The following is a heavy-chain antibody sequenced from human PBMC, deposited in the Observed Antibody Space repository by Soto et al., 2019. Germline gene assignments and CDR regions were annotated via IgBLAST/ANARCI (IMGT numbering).Heavy chain of an antibody. CDR2: ISDDAGRT. CDR3: VPVPWVILFGAALH. D-gene: IGHD3-3*01. V-gene: IGHV3-23*01. J-gene: IGHJ4*02. CDR1: GFTFKTYA. Sequence: EVQLLESGGGLVQPGGSLRLSCAASGFTFKTYAMSWVRQAPGKGLEWVSAISDDAGRTFVADSVKGRFTVSRENSNNTLFLQMNSLTVGDTAVYYCVPVPWVILFGAALHWGGGTLVNVSS.